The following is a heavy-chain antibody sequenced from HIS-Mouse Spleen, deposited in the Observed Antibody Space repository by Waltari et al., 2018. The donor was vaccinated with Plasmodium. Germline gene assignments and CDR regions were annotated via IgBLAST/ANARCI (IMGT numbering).Heavy chain of an antibody. CDR1: GFTFRCSE. J-gene: IGHJ4*02. CDR3: ARGPTYSSSYYFDY. V-gene: IGHV3-13*01. D-gene: IGHD6-6*01. CDR2: IGTAGDT. Sequence: EVQLVESGGGLVQPGGSLRLSCAASGFTFRCSERAWVRKATGKGLEWVSAIGTAGDTYYPGSVKGRFTISRENAKNSLYLQMNSLRAGDTAVYYCARGPTYSSSYYFDYWGQGTLVTVSS.